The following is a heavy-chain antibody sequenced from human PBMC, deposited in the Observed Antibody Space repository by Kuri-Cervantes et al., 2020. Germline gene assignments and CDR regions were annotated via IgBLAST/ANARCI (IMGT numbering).Heavy chain of an antibody. D-gene: IGHD1-26*01. CDR2: ISGSGGST. Sequence: GGSLRLSCEASGSNFTNFAMTWVRQAPGKGLEWVSAISGSGGSTYYADSVKGRFTISRDNSKNTLYLQMNSLRAEDTAVYYCAKDQAGGSYPDYWGQGTLVTVSS. V-gene: IGHV3-23*01. CDR1: GSNFTNFA. CDR3: AKDQAGGSYPDY. J-gene: IGHJ4*02.